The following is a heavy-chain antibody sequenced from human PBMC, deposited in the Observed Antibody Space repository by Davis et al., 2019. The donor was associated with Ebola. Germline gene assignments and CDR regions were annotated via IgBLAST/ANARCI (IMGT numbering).Heavy chain of an antibody. V-gene: IGHV3-21*01. CDR3: ARVSLLRSYYFDY. CDR2: ISSSSSYI. Sequence: GESLKISCAASGFTFSSYSMNWVRQAPGKGLEWVSSISSSSSYIYYADSVKGRFTISRDNAKNSLYLQMNSLRAEDTAVYYCARVSLLRSYYFDYWGQGTLVTVSS. J-gene: IGHJ4*02. CDR1: GFTFSSYS. D-gene: IGHD2-15*01.